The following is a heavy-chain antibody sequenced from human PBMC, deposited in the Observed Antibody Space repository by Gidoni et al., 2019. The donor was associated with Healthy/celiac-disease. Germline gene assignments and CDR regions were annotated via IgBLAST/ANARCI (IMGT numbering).Heavy chain of an antibody. Sequence: EVQLVESGGGLVQPGGSLRLSCAASGFTVSSNYMSWVRQAPGKGLEWVSVIYSGGSTYYADSVKGRFTISRDNSKNTLYLQMNSLRAEDTAVYYCARDVGYSYGYDLDYWGQGTLVTVSS. CDR3: ARDVGYSYGYDLDY. CDR2: IYSGGST. V-gene: IGHV3-66*01. CDR1: GFTVSSNY. J-gene: IGHJ4*02. D-gene: IGHD5-18*01.